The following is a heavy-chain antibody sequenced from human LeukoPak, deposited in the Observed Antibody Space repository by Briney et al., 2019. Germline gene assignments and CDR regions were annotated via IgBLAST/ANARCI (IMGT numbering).Heavy chain of an antibody. J-gene: IGHJ2*01. V-gene: IGHV1-2*06. Sequence: ASVKVSCKASGYTFTGYYMHWVRHAPGQGLEWMGRINPNSGGTNYAQKFQGRVTMTRDTSISTAYMELSRLRSDDTAVYYCARENEHIVVVTATHYWYSDLWGRGTLVTVSS. CDR1: GYTFTGYY. D-gene: IGHD2-21*02. CDR3: ARENEHIVVVTATHYWYSDL. CDR2: INPNSGGT.